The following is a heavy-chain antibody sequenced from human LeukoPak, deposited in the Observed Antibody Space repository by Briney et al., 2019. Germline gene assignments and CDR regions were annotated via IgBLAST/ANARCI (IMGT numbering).Heavy chain of an antibody. V-gene: IGHV3-9*01. D-gene: IGHD5-24*01. J-gene: IGHJ4*02. Sequence: GGSLRLSCAASGFTFDDYAMHWVRQAPGKGLEWVSGISWNSGSIGYADSVKGRFTISRDNAKNSLYLQMNSLRAEDTALYYCAKALYVEMAIIFLDYWGQGTLVTVSS. CDR2: ISWNSGSI. CDR1: GFTFDDYA. CDR3: AKALYVEMAIIFLDY.